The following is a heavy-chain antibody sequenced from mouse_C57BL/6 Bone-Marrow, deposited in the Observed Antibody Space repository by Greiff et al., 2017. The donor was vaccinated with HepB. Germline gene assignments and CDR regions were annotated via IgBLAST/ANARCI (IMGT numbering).Heavy chain of an antibody. CDR1: GFTFSSYG. J-gene: IGHJ2*01. Sequence: EVQGVESGGDLVKPGGSLKLSCAASGFTFSSYGMSWVRQTPDKRLEWVATISSGGSYTYYPDSVKGRFTISRDNAKNTLYLQMSSLKSEDTAMYYCARHLLLRFDYWGQGTTLTVSS. V-gene: IGHV5-6*01. D-gene: IGHD1-1*01. CDR3: ARHLLLRFDY. CDR2: ISSGGSYT.